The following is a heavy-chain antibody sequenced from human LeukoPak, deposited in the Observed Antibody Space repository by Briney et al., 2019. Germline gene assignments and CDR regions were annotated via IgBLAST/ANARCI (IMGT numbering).Heavy chain of an antibody. Sequence: GGSLRLSCAASGFTFSSYGMHWVRQAPGKGLEWVAFIRYDGSNKYYADSVKGRFTISRDNSKNTLYLQMNSLRAEDTAVYYCAKPPGMATGSNGGWAFDIWGQGTMVTVSS. V-gene: IGHV3-30*02. CDR2: IRYDGSNK. J-gene: IGHJ3*02. CDR1: GFTFSSYG. D-gene: IGHD5-24*01. CDR3: AKPPGMATGSNGGWAFDI.